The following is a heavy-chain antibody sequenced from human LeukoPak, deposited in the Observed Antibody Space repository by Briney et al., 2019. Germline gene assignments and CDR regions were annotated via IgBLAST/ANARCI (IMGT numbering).Heavy chain of an antibody. CDR2: ISSSSSYI. J-gene: IGHJ3*02. Sequence: PGGSLRLSCAASGFTFSSYSMNWVRQAPGGGLEWVSSISSSSSYIYYADSVKGRFTISRDNAKNSLYLQMNSLRAEDTAVYYCARSLTALGAFDIWGQGTMVTVSS. V-gene: IGHV3-21*01. CDR1: GFTFSSYS. D-gene: IGHD3-16*02. CDR3: ARSLTALGAFDI.